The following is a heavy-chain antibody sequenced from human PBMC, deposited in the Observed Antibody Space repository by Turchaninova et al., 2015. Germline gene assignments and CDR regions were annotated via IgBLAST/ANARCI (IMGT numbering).Heavy chain of an antibody. J-gene: IGHJ4*02. Sequence: QVQLVEYGGGVVQPGRSLRLFCAASGFTFSSYGMHWVRQAPGKGLEWVAVMWFDGRYKYNADSVKGRFTISRDKSKNTLYLQMNILRAEDTAVYYCATNYCGGDCYRYYFDNWGQGTLVTVSS. D-gene: IGHD2-21*02. CDR2: MWFDGRYK. CDR1: GFTFSSYG. V-gene: IGHV3-33*01. CDR3: ATNYCGGDCYRYYFDN.